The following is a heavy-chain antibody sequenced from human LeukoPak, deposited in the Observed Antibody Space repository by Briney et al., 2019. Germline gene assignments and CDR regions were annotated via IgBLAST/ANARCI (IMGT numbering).Heavy chain of an antibody. Sequence: GGSLRLSCTASGFTVSDNYMNWVRQAPGKGLEWVSVVYTDGNIYYADSVKGRFTISKDTSKNTVDLLMNNVRAEDTALYCCAKGKFGDPPNYWAQGTLVTVSS. CDR2: VYTDGNI. D-gene: IGHD3-10*01. CDR3: AKGKFGDPPNY. J-gene: IGHJ4*02. V-gene: IGHV3-53*01. CDR1: GFTVSDNY.